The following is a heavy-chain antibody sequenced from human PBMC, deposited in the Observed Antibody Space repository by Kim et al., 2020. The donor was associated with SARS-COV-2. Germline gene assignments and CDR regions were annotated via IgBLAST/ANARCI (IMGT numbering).Heavy chain of an antibody. CDR2: INAGNGNT. CDR1: GYTFTSYA. Sequence: ASVKVSCKASGYTFTSYAMHWVRQAPGQRLEWMGWINAGNGNTKYSQKFQGRVTITRDTSASTAYMELSSLRSEDTAVYYCATGYYDILTGYPPGLDYWGQGTLVTVSS. V-gene: IGHV1-3*01. D-gene: IGHD3-9*01. J-gene: IGHJ4*02. CDR3: ATGYYDILTGYPPGLDY.